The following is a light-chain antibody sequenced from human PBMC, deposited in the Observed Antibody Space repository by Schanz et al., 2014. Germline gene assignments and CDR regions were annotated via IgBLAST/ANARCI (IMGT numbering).Light chain of an antibody. CDR3: SSYTSSSTLWV. Sequence: QSALTQPASVSGSPGQSITISCTGTSSDVGGYNYVSWHQQHPGKAPKLMIYDVSNRPSGVSNRFSGSKSGNTASLTISGRQAEDEADYYCSSYTSSSTLWVFGGGTKLTVL. CDR1: SSDVGGYNY. CDR2: DVS. J-gene: IGLJ3*02. V-gene: IGLV2-14*03.